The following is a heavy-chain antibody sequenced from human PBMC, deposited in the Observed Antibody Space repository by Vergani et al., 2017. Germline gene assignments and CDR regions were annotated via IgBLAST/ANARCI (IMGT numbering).Heavy chain of an antibody. V-gene: IGHV3-21*01. D-gene: IGHD5-18*01. Sequence: EVQLVESGGGLVKPGGSLRLSCAASGFTFSSYSMNWVRQAPGKGLEWVSSISSSSSYIYYADSVKGRFTISRDNAKNSLYLQMNSLRAEDTAVYYCVRDSYGYYYYYMDVWGKGTTVTVSS. CDR1: GFTFSSYS. CDR2: ISSSSSYI. CDR3: VRDSYGYYYYYMDV. J-gene: IGHJ6*03.